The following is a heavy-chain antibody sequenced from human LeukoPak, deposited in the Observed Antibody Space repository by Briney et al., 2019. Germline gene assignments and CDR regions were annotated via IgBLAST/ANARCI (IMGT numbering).Heavy chain of an antibody. V-gene: IGHV3-15*07. D-gene: IGHD2-21*01. CDR2: IKPKTDGETT. J-gene: IGHJ4*02. CDR1: GFTFSNAY. CDR3: ITPLPYSAQ. Sequence: GGSLRLSCAASGFTFSNAYMNWVRQAPGKGLEWVGRIKPKTDGETTEHAAPVKDRFSISRDDSKSMMYLQMNSLKTEDTAVCYCITPLPYSAQGGQGTLVTVSS.